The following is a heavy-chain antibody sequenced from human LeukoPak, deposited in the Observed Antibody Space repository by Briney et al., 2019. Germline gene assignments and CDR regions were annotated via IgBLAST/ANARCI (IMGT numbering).Heavy chain of an antibody. CDR3: ARHSAHSSTNDTFDI. J-gene: IGHJ3*02. CDR1: GGSISNYY. Sequence: SETLSLTCTVSGGSISNYYWSWIRQPPGKGLEWIGYIYYSGSTNYTPSLKSRVTVSEDTSKNQFSLKLTSVTAADTAVYYCARHSAHSSTNDTFDIWGQGTMVIVCS. D-gene: IGHD6-13*01. CDR2: IYYSGST. V-gene: IGHV4-59*01.